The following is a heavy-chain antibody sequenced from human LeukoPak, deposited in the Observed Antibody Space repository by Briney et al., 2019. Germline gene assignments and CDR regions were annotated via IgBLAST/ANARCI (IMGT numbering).Heavy chain of an antibody. CDR1: GGSLSGYY. D-gene: IGHD4-17*01. CDR3: ARGIGYGDYLGYYYYYMDV. CDR2: INHSGST. V-gene: IGHV4-34*01. J-gene: IGHJ6*03. Sequence: SETLSLTCAVYGGSLSGYYWSWIRQPPGKGLEWIGEINHSGSTNYNPSLKSRVTISVDTSKNQFSLKLSSVTAADTAVYYCARGIGYGDYLGYYYYYMDVWGKGTTVTVSS.